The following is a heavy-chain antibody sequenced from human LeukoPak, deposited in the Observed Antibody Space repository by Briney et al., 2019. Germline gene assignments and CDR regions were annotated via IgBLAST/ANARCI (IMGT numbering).Heavy chain of an antibody. J-gene: IGHJ6*03. D-gene: IGHD5-12*01. CDR2: INPSGGST. CDR3: ARDQLEFGATIGSAWYYYYYYMDV. Sequence: GASVKVSCKASGYTFTSYYMHWVRQAPGQGLEWMGIINPSGGSTSYAQKFQGRVTMTRDMSTSTVYMELSSLRSEDTAVYYCARDQLEFGATIGSAWYYYYYYMDVWGKGTTVTVSS. CDR1: GYTFTSYY. V-gene: IGHV1-46*01.